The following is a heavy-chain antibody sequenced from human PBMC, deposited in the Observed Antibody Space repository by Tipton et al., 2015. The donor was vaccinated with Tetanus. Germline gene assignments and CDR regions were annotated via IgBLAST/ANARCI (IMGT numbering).Heavy chain of an antibody. Sequence: TLSLTCTVSGDSFSGGGYWTWIRQHPGKGLEWIGSVSYSGTTNYTPSLKSRITISRDTSKNQFSLMLRSVTAADTAMYYCARHSSSWDDYYYYGLDVWGQGTTVTVSS. CDR3: ARHSSSWDDYYYYGLDV. D-gene: IGHD6-13*01. CDR1: GDSFSGGGY. V-gene: IGHV4-39*01. J-gene: IGHJ6*02. CDR2: VSYSGTT.